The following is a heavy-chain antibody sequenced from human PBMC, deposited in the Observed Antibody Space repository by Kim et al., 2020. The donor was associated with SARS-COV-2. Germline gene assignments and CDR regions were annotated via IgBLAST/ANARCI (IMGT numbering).Heavy chain of an antibody. CDR1: GFTFSSYA. CDR2: ISYDGSNK. V-gene: IGHV3-30-3*01. Sequence: GGSLRLSCAASGFTFSSYAMHWVRQAPGKGLEWVAVISYDGSNKYYADSVKGRFTISRDNSKNTLYLQMNSLRAEDTAVYYCAIPQGGRFIVATTFFDYWGQGTLVTVSS. J-gene: IGHJ4*02. D-gene: IGHD5-12*01. CDR3: AIPQGGRFIVATTFFDY.